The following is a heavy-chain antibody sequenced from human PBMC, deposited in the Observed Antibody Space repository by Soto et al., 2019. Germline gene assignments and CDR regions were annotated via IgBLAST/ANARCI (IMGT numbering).Heavy chain of an antibody. Sequence: ASVKVSCKASGYTFTSYGISWVRQAPGQGLEWMGWISAYNGNTNYAQKLQGRVTMTTDTSTSTAYMELRSLRSDDTAVYYCAREIFGVVISHDEAFDIWGQGTMVTVSS. CDR1: GYTFTSYG. V-gene: IGHV1-18*01. CDR2: ISAYNGNT. J-gene: IGHJ3*02. D-gene: IGHD3-3*01. CDR3: AREIFGVVISHDEAFDI.